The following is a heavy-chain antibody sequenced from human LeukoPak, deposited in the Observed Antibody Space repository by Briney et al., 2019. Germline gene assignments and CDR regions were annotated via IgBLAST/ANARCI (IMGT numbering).Heavy chain of an antibody. CDR1: GGSISSYY. V-gene: IGHV4-59*01. J-gene: IGHJ5*02. CDR2: IYYSGST. D-gene: IGHD3-10*01. CDR3: ARDLSTMVRGVIDNWFDP. Sequence: PSETLSLTCTVSGGSISSYYWSWIRQPPGKGLEWIGYIYYSGSTNYNPSLKSRVTISVDTSKNQFSLKLSSVTAADTAVYYCARDLSTMVRGVIDNWFDPWGQGTLVTVSS.